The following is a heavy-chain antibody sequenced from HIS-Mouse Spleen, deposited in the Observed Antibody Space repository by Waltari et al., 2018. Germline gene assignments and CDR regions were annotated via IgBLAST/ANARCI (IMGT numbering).Heavy chain of an antibody. CDR3: ARDEGYSYGYWYFDL. CDR1: GGSISSSSYY. J-gene: IGHJ2*01. V-gene: IGHV4-39*07. Sequence: QLQLQESGPGLVKPSETLSLTCTVSGGSISSSSYYWGWIRQPPGKGLEWIGSIYYSGSTYYNPSLKSRVTISGDTSKNQFSLKLSSVTAADTAVYYCARDEGYSYGYWYFDLWGRGTLVTVSS. D-gene: IGHD5-18*01. CDR2: IYYSGST.